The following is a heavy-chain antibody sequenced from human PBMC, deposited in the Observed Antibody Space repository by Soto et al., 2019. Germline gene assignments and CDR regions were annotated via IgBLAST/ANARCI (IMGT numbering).Heavy chain of an antibody. CDR2: INPNSGGT. CDR1: GYTFTGYY. D-gene: IGHD5-12*01. J-gene: IGHJ6*02. V-gene: IGHV1-2*04. CDR3: ARESIGYSRYDSSGGYYYYGMDV. Sequence: ASVKVSCKASGYTFTGYYMHWVRQAPGQGLEWMGWINPNSGGTNYAQKFQGWVTMTRDTSISTAYMELSRLRSDDTAVYYCARESIGYSRYDSSGGYYYYGMDVWGQGTTVTVSS.